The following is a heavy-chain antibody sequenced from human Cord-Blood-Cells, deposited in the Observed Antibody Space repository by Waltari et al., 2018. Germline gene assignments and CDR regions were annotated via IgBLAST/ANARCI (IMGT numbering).Heavy chain of an antibody. D-gene: IGHD1-26*01. Sequence: VHLLLPGADGHEPGPSVTVPCKAAGVPCSPFAISLVRQAPGQGLEWMGGIIPIFGTANYAQKFQGRVTITADESTSTAYMELSSLRSEDTAVYYCARQTGYRGSYPDYWGQGTLVTVSS. J-gene: IGHJ4*02. CDR3: ARQTGYRGSYPDY. CDR2: IIPIFGTA. V-gene: IGHV1-69*01. CDR1: GVPCSPFA.